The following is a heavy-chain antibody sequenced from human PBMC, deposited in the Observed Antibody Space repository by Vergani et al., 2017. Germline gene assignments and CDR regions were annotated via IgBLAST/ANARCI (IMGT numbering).Heavy chain of an antibody. CDR1: GFTFSSYG. J-gene: IGHJ4*02. CDR2: IWYDGSNK. CDR3: ARDRGSGWDY. Sequence: QVQLVESGGGVVQPGRSLRLSCAASGFTFSSYGMYWVREAPGKGLEWVAVIWYDGSNKYYADSVKGRFTISIANSKNTLYLQMNSLRAEDTAVYYCARDRGSGWDYWGQGTLVTVSS. D-gene: IGHD6-19*01. V-gene: IGHV3-33*01.